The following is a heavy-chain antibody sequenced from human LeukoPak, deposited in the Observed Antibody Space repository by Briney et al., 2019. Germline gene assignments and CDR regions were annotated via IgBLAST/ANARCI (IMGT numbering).Heavy chain of an antibody. CDR2: ISGSGGST. Sequence: GGSLRLSCAASGFTFSSYSIYWVRQAPGKGLEWVSDISGSGGSTYYADSVKGRFTISRDNSKNTMYLQMNSLRAEDTAVYYCAKRIQSAMAMGYWGQGTLVTVSS. CDR3: AKRIQSAMAMGY. CDR1: GFTFSSYS. D-gene: IGHD5-18*01. V-gene: IGHV3-23*01. J-gene: IGHJ4*02.